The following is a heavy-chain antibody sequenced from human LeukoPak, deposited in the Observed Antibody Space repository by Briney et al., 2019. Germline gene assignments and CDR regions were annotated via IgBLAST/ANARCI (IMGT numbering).Heavy chain of an antibody. CDR2: ISAYNGNT. Sequence: ASVKVSCKASGYTFTSYGISWVRQAPGQGLEWMGWISAYNGNTNYAQKLQGRVTMTTDTSTSTAYMELRSLRSDDTAMYYCARQMDGEQQLVRDYWGQGTLVTVSS. CDR1: GYTFTSYG. CDR3: ARQMDGEQQLVRDY. J-gene: IGHJ4*02. D-gene: IGHD6-13*01. V-gene: IGHV1-18*01.